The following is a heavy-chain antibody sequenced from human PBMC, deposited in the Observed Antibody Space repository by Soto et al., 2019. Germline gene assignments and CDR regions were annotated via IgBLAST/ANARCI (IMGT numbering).Heavy chain of an antibody. D-gene: IGHD5-12*01. CDR2: IKQEGSAR. CDR3: TREYSGYDGDAFDI. Sequence: GGSLRLSCEASGFMFMYYWMSWVRQAPGKGLEWVANIKQEGSARQYVDSVRGRFTISRDNAKDSLYLEMNNLRVEDTAMYYCTREYSGYDGDAFDIWGPGTMVTVSS. V-gene: IGHV3-7*01. J-gene: IGHJ3*02. CDR1: GFMFMYYW.